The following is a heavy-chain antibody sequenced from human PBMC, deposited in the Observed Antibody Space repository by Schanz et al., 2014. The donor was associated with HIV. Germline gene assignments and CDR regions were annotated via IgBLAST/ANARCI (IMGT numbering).Heavy chain of an antibody. V-gene: IGHV3-30*03. Sequence: QAQLVESGGGVVQPGKSLRLSCAASGFTFSNHGMNWVRQAPGKGLAWVALISYDGSNRYYSDSVKGLFTISRDNSNNTLYLQMNSLTVDDTAVYYCARGRNGMGVWGPGTTVTVSS. CDR3: ARGRNGMGV. J-gene: IGHJ6*02. CDR1: GFTFSNHG. CDR2: ISYDGSNR.